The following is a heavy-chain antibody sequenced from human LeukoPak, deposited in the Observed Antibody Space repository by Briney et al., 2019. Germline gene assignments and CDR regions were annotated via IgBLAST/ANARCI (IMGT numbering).Heavy chain of an antibody. CDR3: AGTMVRGVIIP. CDR2: INHSGST. V-gene: IGHV4-34*01. J-gene: IGHJ5*02. Sequence: SETLSLTCGVYGGSFSGYHWTWIRQPPGKGLEWIGEINHSGSTNYNPSLKSRVTLSEDTSKNQFSLKVSSVTAADTAVYYCAGTMVRGVIIPWGQGTLVTVSS. D-gene: IGHD3-10*01. CDR1: GGSFSGYH.